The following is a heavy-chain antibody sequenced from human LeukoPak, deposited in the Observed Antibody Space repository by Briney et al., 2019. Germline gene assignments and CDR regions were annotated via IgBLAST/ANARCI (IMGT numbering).Heavy chain of an antibody. CDR3: ARGHGSGSYYDY. CDR1: GFTFSSYW. J-gene: IGHJ4*02. V-gene: IGHV3-7*01. D-gene: IGHD1-26*01. Sequence: GGSLRLSCAASGFTFSSYWTSWVRQAPGKGLEWVANIKQDGSEKYYVDSVKGRFTISRDNAKNSLYLQMNSLRAEDTAVYYCARGHGSGSYYDYWGQGTLVTVSS. CDR2: IKQDGSEK.